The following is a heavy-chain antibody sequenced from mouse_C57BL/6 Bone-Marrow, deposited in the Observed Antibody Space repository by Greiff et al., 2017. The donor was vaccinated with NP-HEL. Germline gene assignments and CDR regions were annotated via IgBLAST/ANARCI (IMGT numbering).Heavy chain of an antibody. CDR1: GFTFSSYG. Sequence: VESGGDLVKPGGSLKLSCAASGFTFSSYGMSWVRQTPDKRLEWVATISSGGSYTYYPDSVKGRFTISRDNAKNTLYLQMSSLKSEDTAMYYCARHRYFDVWGTGTTVTVSS. CDR2: ISSGGSYT. CDR3: ARHRYFDV. V-gene: IGHV5-6*01. J-gene: IGHJ1*03.